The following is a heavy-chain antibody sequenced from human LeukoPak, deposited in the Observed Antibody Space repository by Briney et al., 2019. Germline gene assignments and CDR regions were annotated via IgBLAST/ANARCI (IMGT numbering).Heavy chain of an antibody. V-gene: IGHV4-34*01. CDR2: INHSGST. CDR1: GGSFSGYY. Sequence: PSETLSLTCAVYGGSFSGYYWSSIRQPPGKGLEWIGEINHSGSTNYNPSLKSRVTISVDTSKNQFSLKLSSVTAADTAVYYCARGRSDGMDVWGQGTTVTVSS. CDR3: ARGRSDGMDV. J-gene: IGHJ6*02.